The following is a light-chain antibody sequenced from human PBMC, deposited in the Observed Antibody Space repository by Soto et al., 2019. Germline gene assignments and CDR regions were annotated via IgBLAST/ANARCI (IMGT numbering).Light chain of an antibody. CDR1: SSDVGGSDY. CDR2: DVS. J-gene: IGLJ1*01. V-gene: IGLV2-14*03. CDR3: SSYTSSSTLEV. Sequence: QSALTQPASVSGSPGQSITISCSGTSSDVGGSDYVSWYQQHPGEAPKLMIYDVSDRPSGVSNRFSGSKSGNTASLTISGLQAEDEADYYCSSYTSSSTLEVFGTGTKVTVL.